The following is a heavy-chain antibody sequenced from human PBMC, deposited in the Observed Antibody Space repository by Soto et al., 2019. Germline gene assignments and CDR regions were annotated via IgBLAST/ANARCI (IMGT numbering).Heavy chain of an antibody. J-gene: IGHJ4*02. CDR3: ARLRWVQLRGPKYYFDY. CDR2: IYYSGNT. D-gene: IGHD5-12*01. V-gene: IGHV4-39*06. CDR1: DVSSSSSTYY. Sequence: SETLSLTCPVSDVSSSSSTYYWGWIRQPPGKGLEWIGSIYYSGNTYCDPSLKSRVTITKDTSKNQVVLTMTNMDPVDTATYYCARLRWVQLRGPKYYFDYWGQGTLVTVSS.